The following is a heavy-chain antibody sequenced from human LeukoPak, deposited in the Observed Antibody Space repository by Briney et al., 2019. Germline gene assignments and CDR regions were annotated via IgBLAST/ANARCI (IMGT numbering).Heavy chain of an antibody. V-gene: IGHV3-73*01. CDR2: IRSKANSYAT. CDR1: GFTFSGSA. D-gene: IGHD5-18*01. Sequence: GGSLRLSCAASGFTFSGSAIHRVRQASGKGLEWVGRIRSKANSYATAYAASVQGRFTISRDDSKNTAYLQMNSLKTEDTAVYYCTRQGGYSYGYPFDYWGQGTPVTVSS. J-gene: IGHJ4*02. CDR3: TRQGGYSYGYPFDY.